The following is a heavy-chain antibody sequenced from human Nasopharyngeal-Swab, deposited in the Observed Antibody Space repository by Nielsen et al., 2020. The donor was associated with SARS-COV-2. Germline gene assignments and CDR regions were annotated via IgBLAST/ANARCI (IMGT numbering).Heavy chain of an antibody. J-gene: IGHJ6*02. CDR1: GYTFTSYG. D-gene: IGHD5-18*01. Sequence: ASVKVSCNASGYTFTSYGISWVRQAPGQGLEWMGWISAYNGNTNYAQKLQGRVTMTTDTSTSTAYMELRSLRSDDTAVYYCARDSVDTAMVRNYYGMDVWGQGTTVTVSS. V-gene: IGHV1-18*01. CDR2: ISAYNGNT. CDR3: ARDSVDTAMVRNYYGMDV.